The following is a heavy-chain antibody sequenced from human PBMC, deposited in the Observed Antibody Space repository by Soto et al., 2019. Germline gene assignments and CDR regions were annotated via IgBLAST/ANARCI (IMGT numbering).Heavy chain of an antibody. CDR2: IYPGDSDT. J-gene: IGHJ6*02. D-gene: IGHD2-2*01. Sequence: GESLKISCKGSGYNFTNYWIGWVRQMPGKGLEWMGIIYPGDSDTRYSPSFQGQVTISADKSISTAYLQWSSLKASDTAMYYCARHIPAGLSYYGMDIWGQGTTVTVSS. CDR1: GYNFTNYW. CDR3: ARHIPAGLSYYGMDI. V-gene: IGHV5-51*01.